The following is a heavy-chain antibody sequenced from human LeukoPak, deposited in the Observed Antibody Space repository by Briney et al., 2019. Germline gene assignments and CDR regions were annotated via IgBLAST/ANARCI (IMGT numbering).Heavy chain of an antibody. Sequence: EASVKVSCKASGGTFSSYAISWVRQAPGQGLEWMGGIIPIFGTANYAQKFQSRVTITADESTSTAYMELSSLRSEDTAVYYCARVGFGSGYLDYWGQGTLVTVSS. D-gene: IGHD2-15*01. CDR1: GGTFSSYA. J-gene: IGHJ4*02. CDR3: ARVGFGSGYLDY. CDR2: IIPIFGTA. V-gene: IGHV1-69*13.